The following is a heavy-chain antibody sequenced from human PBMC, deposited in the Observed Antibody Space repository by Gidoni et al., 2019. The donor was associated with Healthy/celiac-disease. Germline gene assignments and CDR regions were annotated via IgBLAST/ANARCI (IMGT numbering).Heavy chain of an antibody. J-gene: IGHJ6*02. CDR2: IYSSGST. Sequence: QLQLQESGPGLVKPSETLSLTCTVSGGSISSSSYYWGWIRQPPGKGLEWIGSIYSSGSTYYNPSLKRRVTISVDTSKNQFSLKLSSVTAADTAVYYCARHGVYSSSRRRAPPRGTYYYYGMDVWGQGTTVTVSS. V-gene: IGHV4-39*01. D-gene: IGHD6-13*01. CDR1: GGSISSSSYY. CDR3: ARHGVYSSSRRRAPPRGTYYYYGMDV.